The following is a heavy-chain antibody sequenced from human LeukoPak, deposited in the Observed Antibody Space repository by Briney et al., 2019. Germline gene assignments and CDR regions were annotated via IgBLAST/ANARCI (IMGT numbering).Heavy chain of an antibody. V-gene: IGHV5-51*01. CDR2: IYPGDSDT. D-gene: IGHD3-9*01. CDR1: GYSFTSYW. J-gene: IGHJ4*02. Sequence: GESLKISCKGSGYSFTSYWIGWVRQMPGKGLEWMGIIYPGDSDTRYSPSFQGQVTISADKSISTAYLQCSSLKASDTAMYYCARHLGGRYFDWLPYFDYWGQGTLVTVSS. CDR3: ARHLGGRYFDWLPYFDY.